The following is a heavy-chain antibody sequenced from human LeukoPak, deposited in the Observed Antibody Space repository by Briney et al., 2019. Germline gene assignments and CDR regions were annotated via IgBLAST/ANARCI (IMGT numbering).Heavy chain of an antibody. V-gene: IGHV1-18*01. D-gene: IGHD3-22*01. CDR2: ISAYNGNT. Sequence: ASVKVSCKASGYTFTSYGISWVRQAPGQGLEWMGWISAYNGNTNYAQKLQGRVTMTTDTSTSTAYMELRSLRSDDTAVYYCARDPQYYYDSSGRSDDAFDIWGQGTMVTVSS. J-gene: IGHJ3*02. CDR3: ARDPQYYYDSSGRSDDAFDI. CDR1: GYTFTSYG.